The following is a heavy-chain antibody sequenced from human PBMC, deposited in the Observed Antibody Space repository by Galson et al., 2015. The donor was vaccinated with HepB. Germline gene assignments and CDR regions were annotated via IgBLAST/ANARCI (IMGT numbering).Heavy chain of an antibody. J-gene: IGHJ4*02. CDR2: INEDGSEK. CDR1: GFTFSNYW. V-gene: IGHV3-7*03. Sequence: SLRLSCAASGFTFSNYWMSWVRQAPGKGLEWVANINEDGSEKHYLDSVKGRFTISRDNAKNSLYLQMNSLRADDTAMYYCVTGGYSYGVWGPGTLVTVSS. CDR3: VTGGYSYGV. D-gene: IGHD5-18*01.